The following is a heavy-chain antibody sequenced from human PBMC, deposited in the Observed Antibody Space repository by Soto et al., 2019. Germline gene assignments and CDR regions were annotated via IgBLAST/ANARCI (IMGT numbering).Heavy chain of an antibody. D-gene: IGHD5-18*01. J-gene: IGHJ6*02. CDR1: GFTFTSSA. V-gene: IGHV1-58*01. CDR2: IVVGSGNT. Sequence: ASVKVSCKASGFTFTSSAVQWVRQARGQRLEWIGWIVVGSGNTNYAQKFQERVTITRDMSTSTAYMELSSLRSEDTAVYYCAAEDTAMLSYYYGMDVWGQGTTVTVSS. CDR3: AAEDTAMLSYYYGMDV.